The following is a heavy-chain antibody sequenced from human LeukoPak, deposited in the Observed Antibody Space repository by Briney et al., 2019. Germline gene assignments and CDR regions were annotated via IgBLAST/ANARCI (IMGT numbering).Heavy chain of an antibody. D-gene: IGHD2-15*01. CDR2: INPNSGGT. Sequence: GASVKVSCKASGYTFTGYYMHWVRQAPGQWLEWMGWINPNSGGTNYAQKFQGWVTMTRDTSISTAYMELSRLRSDDTAVYYCARHSPCSGGSCYPFDYWGQGTLVTVSS. CDR1: GYTFTGYY. J-gene: IGHJ4*02. V-gene: IGHV1-2*04. CDR3: ARHSPCSGGSCYPFDY.